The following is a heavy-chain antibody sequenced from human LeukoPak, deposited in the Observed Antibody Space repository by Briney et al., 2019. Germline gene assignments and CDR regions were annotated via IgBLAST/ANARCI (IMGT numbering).Heavy chain of an antibody. CDR2: ISSDGKSI. CDR1: GFIFSDYY. V-gene: IGHV3-11*01. J-gene: IGHJ3*02. CDR3: AKDWGCSSTSCLDGFDI. D-gene: IGHD2-2*01. Sequence: PGGSLRLSCAASGFIFSDYYMSWIRQAPGKGLEWISFISSDGKSINYADSVKGQFTISRDNSKNTLYLQMNSLRVEDTAVYYCAKDWGCSSTSCLDGFDIWGQGTMVTVSS.